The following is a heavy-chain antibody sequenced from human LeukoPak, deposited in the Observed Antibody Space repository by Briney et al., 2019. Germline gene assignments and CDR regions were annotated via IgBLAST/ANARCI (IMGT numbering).Heavy chain of an antibody. Sequence: PSETLSLTCTVSGGSNSSYYWSWIRQPPGKGLEWIGYIYYSGSTNYNPSLKSRVTISVDTSKNQFSLKLSSVTAADTAVYYCASRYSSSLSPFDYWGQGTLVTVSS. CDR3: ASRYSSSLSPFDY. V-gene: IGHV4-59*01. D-gene: IGHD6-6*01. CDR1: GGSNSSYY. J-gene: IGHJ4*02. CDR2: IYYSGST.